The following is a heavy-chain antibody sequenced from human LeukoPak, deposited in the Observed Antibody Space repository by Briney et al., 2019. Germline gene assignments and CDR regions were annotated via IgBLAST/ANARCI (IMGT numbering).Heavy chain of an antibody. J-gene: IGHJ4*02. CDR1: GYTFTIYW. CDR2: ISHGDFDT. V-gene: IGHV5-51*06. Sequence: GESLKISCQGSGYTFTIYWIGWVRQMPGKGLEWMGVISHGDFDTRYSLSFQGQVTISAAKSISTAYLQWSSLKASATVMYYCTRIERGYSPYYWGQGTLVTVSS. D-gene: IGHD5-18*01. CDR3: TRIERGYSPYY.